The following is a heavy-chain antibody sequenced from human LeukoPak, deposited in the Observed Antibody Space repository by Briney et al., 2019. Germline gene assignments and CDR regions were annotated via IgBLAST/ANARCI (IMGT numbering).Heavy chain of an antibody. J-gene: IGHJ4*02. D-gene: IGHD3-22*01. Sequence: GGSLRLSCAASGFTFSSYAMSWVRQAPGKGLEWVSAISGSGGNTYYTDSVKGRFTISRDNSKDTLYLLLNSLRAEDTAVYYCAKDLDSSDYYFHAYFDHWGQGTLVTVSS. CDR1: GFTFSSYA. V-gene: IGHV3-23*01. CDR3: AKDLDSSDYYFHAYFDH. CDR2: ISGSGGNT.